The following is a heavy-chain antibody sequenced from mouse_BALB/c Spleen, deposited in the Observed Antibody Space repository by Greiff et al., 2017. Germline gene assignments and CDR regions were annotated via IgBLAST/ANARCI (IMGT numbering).Heavy chain of an antibody. D-gene: IGHD1-2*01. J-gene: IGHJ3*01. CDR1: GYSITSDYA. V-gene: IGHV3-2*02. CDR2: ISYSGST. CDR3: ARSRTAFSY. Sequence: EVQLQESGPGLVKPSQSLSLTCTVTGYSITSDYAWNWIRQFPGNKLEWMGYISYSGSTSYNPSLKSRISITRDTSKNQFFLQLNSVTTEDTATYYCARSRTAFSYWGQGTLVTVSA.